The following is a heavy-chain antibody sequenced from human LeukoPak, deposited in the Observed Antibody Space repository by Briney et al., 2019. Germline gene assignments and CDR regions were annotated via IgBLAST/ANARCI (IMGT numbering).Heavy chain of an antibody. Sequence: SETLSLTCAVYGGSFSGYYWSWIRQPPGKGLEWIGEINHSGSTNYNPSLKSRVTISVDTSKNQFSLKLSSVTAADTAVYYCARGRASMVRGVIGFDYWGQGTLVIVSS. CDR1: GGSFSGYY. CDR3: ARGRASMVRGVIGFDY. CDR2: INHSGST. V-gene: IGHV4-34*01. J-gene: IGHJ4*02. D-gene: IGHD3-10*01.